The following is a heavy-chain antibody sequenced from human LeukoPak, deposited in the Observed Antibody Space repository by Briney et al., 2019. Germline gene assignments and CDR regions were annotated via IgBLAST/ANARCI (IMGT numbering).Heavy chain of an antibody. CDR2: IYHSGST. J-gene: IGHJ4*02. Sequence: PSETLSLTCTVSGGSTSSGNYYWSWIRRPPGKGLEWIGYIYHSGSTTYNPSLRSRVTMSLDTSKNQFSLRLTSVTAADTAVYYCAGGHSGGWRFDYWGQGTLVTVSS. CDR3: AGGHSGGWRFDY. CDR1: GGSTSSGNYY. V-gene: IGHV4-61*01. D-gene: IGHD2-15*01.